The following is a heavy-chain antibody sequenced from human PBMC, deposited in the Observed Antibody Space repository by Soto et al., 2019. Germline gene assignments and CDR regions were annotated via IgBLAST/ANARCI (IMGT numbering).Heavy chain of an antibody. D-gene: IGHD3-10*01. V-gene: IGHV4-61*01. CDR3: ASTRGAEYFQH. Sequence: SETLSLTCTVSGGSVSSGSYYWSWIRQPPGKGLEWIGYIYYSGSTNYNPSLKSRVTISVDTSKNQFSLKLSSVTAADTAVYYCASTRGAEYFQHWGQGTLVTVSS. CDR2: IYYSGST. CDR1: GGSVSSGSYY. J-gene: IGHJ1*01.